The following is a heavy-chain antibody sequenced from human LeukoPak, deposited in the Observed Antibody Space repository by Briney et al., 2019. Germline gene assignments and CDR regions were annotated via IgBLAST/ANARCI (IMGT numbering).Heavy chain of an antibody. Sequence: PSETLSLTCTVSGGSISSYYWSWIRPPPGKGLEWVGYIYYSGSTNYNPSLKSRVTISVDTSKNQFSLNLSSVTAADTAVYYCARVHSGVGATLWGQGTLVTVSS. CDR3: ARVHSGVGATL. D-gene: IGHD1-26*01. CDR2: IYYSGST. J-gene: IGHJ4*02. V-gene: IGHV4-59*01. CDR1: GGSISSYY.